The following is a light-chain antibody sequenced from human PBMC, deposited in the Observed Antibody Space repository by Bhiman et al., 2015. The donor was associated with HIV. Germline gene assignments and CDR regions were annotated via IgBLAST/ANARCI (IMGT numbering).Light chain of an antibody. Sequence: SYMLTQPPSVSVAPGKTATITCGGNDIGSKIVHWYQQKPGQAPVMVIYYDNDRPSGIPERFSGSNSGNTATLTISRVEAGDEADYYCQLDNSSDHPLVFGTGTKVTVL. J-gene: IGLJ1*01. CDR3: QLDNSSDHPLV. CDR1: DIGSKI. CDR2: YDN. V-gene: IGLV3-21*04.